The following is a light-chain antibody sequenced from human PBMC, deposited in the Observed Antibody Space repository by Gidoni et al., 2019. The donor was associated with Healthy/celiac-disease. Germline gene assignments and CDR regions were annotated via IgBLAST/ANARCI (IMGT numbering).Light chain of an antibody. CDR3: QRYYSYPRS. V-gene: IGKV1-8*01. CDR2: AAS. J-gene: IGKJ4*01. Sequence: AIRMTKYPSSLSASTGDSVPITCRASQGISSYLAWYQQKPGKAPKLLIYAASTLQSGVPSRFSGGGSVTDFTLTISCLQSEDFASYYCQRYYSYPRSFGRGTKVEIK. CDR1: QGISSY.